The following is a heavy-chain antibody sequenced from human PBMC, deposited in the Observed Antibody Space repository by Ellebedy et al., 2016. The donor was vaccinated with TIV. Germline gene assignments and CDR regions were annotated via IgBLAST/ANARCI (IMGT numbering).Heavy chain of an antibody. D-gene: IGHD5-12*01. CDR3: ASTPFSAGSGYHPQDY. V-gene: IGHV4-59*08. CDR1: KFRFGDYY. J-gene: IGHJ4*02. Sequence: ESLKISCTASKFRFGDYYMNWLRQPPGKGLEWSGYIYYNENTNYNPSLKSRVTISVDTSTNQFSLNLNPVTAADTAVYFCASTPFSAGSGYHPQDYWGQGILVTVSS. CDR2: IYYNENT.